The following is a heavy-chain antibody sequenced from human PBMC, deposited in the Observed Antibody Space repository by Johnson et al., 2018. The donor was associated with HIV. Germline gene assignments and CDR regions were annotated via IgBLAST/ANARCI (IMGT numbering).Heavy chain of an antibody. J-gene: IGHJ3*02. D-gene: IGHD6-6*01. CDR2: ISYVGTNE. CDR1: GFTFSASA. CDR3: ARDVIKVIAARDDAFDI. V-gene: IGHV3-30*04. Sequence: QVQLVESGGGVVQPGRSLRLSCAASGFTFSASAMHWVRQAPGKGLEWVAVISYVGTNEDYADSVKGRFTISRDNAKNSLYLQMNSLRAEDTAVYYCARDVIKVIAARDDAFDIWGQGTMVTVSS.